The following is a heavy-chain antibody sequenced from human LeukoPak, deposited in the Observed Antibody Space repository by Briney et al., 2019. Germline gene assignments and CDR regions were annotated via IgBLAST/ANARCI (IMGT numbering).Heavy chain of an antibody. Sequence: GASVKVSCKASGYTFTSYDINWVRQATGQGLEWMGWMNPNSGNTGYAQKFQGRVTITRNTSISTAYMELSSLRSEDTAVYHCARGEWYYDFWSGYYSGPSDAFDIWGQGTMVTVSS. J-gene: IGHJ3*02. CDR2: MNPNSGNT. CDR1: GYTFTSYD. CDR3: ARGEWYYDFWSGYYSGPSDAFDI. V-gene: IGHV1-8*03. D-gene: IGHD3-3*01.